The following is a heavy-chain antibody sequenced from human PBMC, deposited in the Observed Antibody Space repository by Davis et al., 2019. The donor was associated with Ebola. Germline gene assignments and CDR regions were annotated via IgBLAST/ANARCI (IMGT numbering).Heavy chain of an antibody. CDR1: GFTFSNAW. J-gene: IGHJ4*02. V-gene: IGHV3-48*02. CDR2: ISSSSSTI. Sequence: GESLKISCAASGFTFSNAWMNWVRQAPGKGLEWVSYISSSSSTIYYADSVKGRFTISRDNAKNSLYLQMNSLRDEDTAVYYCTLTFGYSSSSFDYWGQGTLVTVSS. D-gene: IGHD6-6*01. CDR3: TLTFGYSSSSFDY.